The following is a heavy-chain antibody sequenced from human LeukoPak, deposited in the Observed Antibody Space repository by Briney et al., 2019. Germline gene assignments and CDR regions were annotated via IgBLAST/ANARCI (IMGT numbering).Heavy chain of an antibody. Sequence: GGSLRLSCAASGFTFGRYGMHWVRQPPGQGLEWVAFIWYDGSHKDYADSVEGRFTISGDNSKNTLFLQMNSLRAEDTAVYFCARGRGDCSTTSCYIDYWGQGTLVTVSS. CDR1: GFTFGRYG. D-gene: IGHD2-2*01. J-gene: IGHJ4*02. CDR3: ARGRGDCSTTSCYIDY. V-gene: IGHV3-33*01. CDR2: IWYDGSHK.